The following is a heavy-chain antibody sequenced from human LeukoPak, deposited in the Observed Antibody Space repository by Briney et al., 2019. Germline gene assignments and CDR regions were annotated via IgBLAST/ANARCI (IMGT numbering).Heavy chain of an antibody. V-gene: IGHV4-61*09. CDR1: GGSISSGSYY. CDR2: IFTRGTT. Sequence: SQTLSLTCTVSGGSISSGSYYWNWIRQPPGKGLEWLGNIFTRGTTNYNASLESRLTISLDTARNQFSLSLRSVTAADTAIYFCARSSLAVYFNYWGQGTLVTASS. D-gene: IGHD6-19*01. J-gene: IGHJ4*02. CDR3: ARSSLAVYFNY.